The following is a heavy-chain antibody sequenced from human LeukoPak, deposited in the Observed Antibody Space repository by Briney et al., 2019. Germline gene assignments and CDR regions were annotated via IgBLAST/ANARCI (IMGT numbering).Heavy chain of an antibody. J-gene: IGHJ4*02. Sequence: GGSLRLSCAASGFTFSSYWMSWVRQAPGKGLEWVATIRQDGSQKYYVESVKGRFTISRDNAKNSLYLQMNSLRAEDTAVYYCARESGSVTSEVDFDYWGQGTLVTVSS. V-gene: IGHV3-7*01. CDR3: ARESGSVTSEVDFDY. D-gene: IGHD4-17*01. CDR1: GFTFSSYW. CDR2: IRQDGSQK.